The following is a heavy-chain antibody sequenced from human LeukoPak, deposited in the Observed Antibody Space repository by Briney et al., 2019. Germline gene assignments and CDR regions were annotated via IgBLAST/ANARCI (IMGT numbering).Heavy chain of an antibody. J-gene: IGHJ6*03. CDR3: ARDPYSGAYGDTYYYYMDV. CDR2: ISSSSSYI. Sequence: GGSLRLSCAASGFTFSDYYMSWIRQAPGKGLEWVSCISSSSSYIYYADSVKGRFTISRDNARNSLYLQMNSLTAEDTAVYYCARDPYSGAYGDTYYYYMDVWGKGTTVTISS. D-gene: IGHD1-26*01. V-gene: IGHV3-11*06. CDR1: GFTFSDYY.